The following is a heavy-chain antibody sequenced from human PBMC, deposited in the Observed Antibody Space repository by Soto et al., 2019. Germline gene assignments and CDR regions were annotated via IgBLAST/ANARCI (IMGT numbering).Heavy chain of an antibody. V-gene: IGHV1-69*13. J-gene: IGHJ4*02. CDR1: GGTFSSYA. D-gene: IGHD3-22*01. Sequence: SVKVSCKASGGTFSSYAISWVRQAPGQGLEWMGGIIPIFGTANYAQKFQGRVTITADESTSTAYMELSSLRSEDTAVYYCASAHYYDSSGYYLRPYYFDYWGQGTLVTVSS. CDR2: IIPIFGTA. CDR3: ASAHYYDSSGYYLRPYYFDY.